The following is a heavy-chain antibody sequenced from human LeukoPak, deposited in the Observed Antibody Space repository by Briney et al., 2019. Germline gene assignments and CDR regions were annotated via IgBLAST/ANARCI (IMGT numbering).Heavy chain of an antibody. CDR1: GGSISSYY. D-gene: IGHD1-7*01. V-gene: IGHV4-59*01. J-gene: IGHJ5*02. Sequence: SETLSLTCTVSGGSISSYYWSWIRQPPGKGLEWVGYIYYSGSTNYNPSLKSRVTISEDTSKNQVSLKLSSVTAADTAVYYCAKVANYAIDPWGQGTLVTVSS. CDR2: IYYSGST. CDR3: AKVANYAIDP.